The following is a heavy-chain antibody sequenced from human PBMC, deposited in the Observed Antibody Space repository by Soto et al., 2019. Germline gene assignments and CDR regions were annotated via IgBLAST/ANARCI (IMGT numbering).Heavy chain of an antibody. CDR1: GGAFSSYA. J-gene: IGHJ3*02. CDR2: IIPIFGTA. V-gene: IGHV1-69*13. CDR3: ARISIVGVDAFDI. D-gene: IGHD1-26*01. Sequence: SVKVSCKASGGAFSSYAISWVRQAPGQGLEWMGGIIPIFGTANYAQKFQGRVTITADESTSTAYMELSSLRSEDTAVYYCARISIVGVDAFDIWGQGTMVTVSS.